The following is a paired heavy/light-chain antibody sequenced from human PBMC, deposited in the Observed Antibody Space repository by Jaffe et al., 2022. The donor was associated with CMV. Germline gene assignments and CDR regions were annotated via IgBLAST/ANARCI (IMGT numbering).Heavy chain of an antibody. CDR2: IIPSSGTI. J-gene: IGHJ6*02. CDR1: GGTFSNFA. V-gene: IGHV1-69*01. D-gene: IGHD3-22*01. Sequence: QVQLVQSGAEATQPGSSVKVSCKVSGGTFSNFAFSWVRQAPGQGLEWVGGIIPSSGTIIYAQKFQGRVTITADESTSTGYMELSSLTSEDTAVYYCARGKRYSYDTTGYYRPPLTYYFYAMDVWGRGTTVSVSS. CDR3: ARGKRYSYDTTGYYRPPLTYYFYAMDV.
Light chain of an antibody. V-gene: IGLV2-14*03. J-gene: IGLJ3*02. CDR1: SSYVGGYTY. Sequence: QSALTQPASVSGSPGQSITISCTETSSYVGGYTYVSWYQQHPGKAPKLIIYDVSHRPSGVSDRFSGSKSGNTASLTISGLLPDDEADYYCASYATSSTLFGRGTRLTVL. CDR3: ASYATSSTL. CDR2: DVS.